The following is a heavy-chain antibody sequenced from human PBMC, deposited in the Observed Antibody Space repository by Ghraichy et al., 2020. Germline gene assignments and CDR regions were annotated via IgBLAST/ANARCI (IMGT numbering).Heavy chain of an antibody. V-gene: IGHV2-5*02. CDR1: GFSLSSIGVS. Sequence: SGPTLVKPTQTLTLTCTFSGFSLSSIGVSVGWIRQPPGEALEWLALIYWDDEKRYSPSLETRLTIGKDTSKKQVVLTMINVAPVDTGTYYCARLFYHGGSRYFQYWGQCILVTVS. J-gene: IGHJ1*01. CDR3: ARLFYHGGSRYFQY. CDR2: IYWDDEK. D-gene: IGHD4-23*01.